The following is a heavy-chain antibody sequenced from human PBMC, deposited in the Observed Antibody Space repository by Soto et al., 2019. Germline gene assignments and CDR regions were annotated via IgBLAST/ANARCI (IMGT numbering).Heavy chain of an antibody. CDR3: ARAQTTVTTLHYFDY. J-gene: IGHJ4*02. D-gene: IGHD4-17*01. V-gene: IGHV4-30-2*01. CDR1: GGSISSGGYS. Sequence: SETLSLTCAVSGGSISSGGYSWSWIRQPPGKGLEWIGYIYHSGSTYYNPSLKSRVTISVDRSKNQFSLKLSSVTAADTAVYYCARAQTTVTTLHYFDYWGQGTLVTVSS. CDR2: IYHSGST.